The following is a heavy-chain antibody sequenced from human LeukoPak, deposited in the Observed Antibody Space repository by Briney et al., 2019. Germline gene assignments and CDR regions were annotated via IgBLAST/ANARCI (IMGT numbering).Heavy chain of an antibody. CDR2: ISYTGST. D-gene: IGHD2-15*01. CDR3: ARGCSGGSCYPPVGFDY. V-gene: IGHV4-59*01. CDR1: GGSISSYY. Sequence: PSETLSLPCTVSGGSISSYYWSWIRQPPGKGLEWIGYISYTGSTNYNPSLKSRVTISVDTSKNQFSLKLSSVTAADTAVYYCARGCSGGSCYPPVGFDYWGQGTQVTVSS. J-gene: IGHJ4*02.